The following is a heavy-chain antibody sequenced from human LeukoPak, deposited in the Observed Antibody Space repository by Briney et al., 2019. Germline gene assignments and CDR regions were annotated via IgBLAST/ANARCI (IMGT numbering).Heavy chain of an antibody. CDR2: INSGNGDT. D-gene: IGHD3-10*01. J-gene: IGHJ5*02. Sequence: GASVKVSCKASGYIFSDYAMHWVRQAPGQSLEWMGWINSGNGDTIYSQKFQDRLTISRNTSATTVYMELSSLRSEDTAVYCCASLWFGELAPFDPWGQGTLVTVSS. CDR1: GYIFSDYA. CDR3: ASLWFGELAPFDP. V-gene: IGHV1-3*01.